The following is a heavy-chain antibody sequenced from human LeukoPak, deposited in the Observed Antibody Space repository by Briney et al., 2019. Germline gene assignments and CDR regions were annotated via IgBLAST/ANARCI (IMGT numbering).Heavy chain of an antibody. CDR3: AKVGSAVRGVIIGVDY. CDR2: ISYDGSNK. CDR1: GFIFSRHS. Sequence: GGSLRLSCAASGFIFSRHSMIWVRQAPGKGLEWVAVISYDGSNKYHADSVKGRFTISRDNSKNTLYLQMNSLRAEDTAVYYCAKVGSAVRGVIIGVDYWGQGTLVTVSS. V-gene: IGHV3-30*18. D-gene: IGHD3-10*01. J-gene: IGHJ4*02.